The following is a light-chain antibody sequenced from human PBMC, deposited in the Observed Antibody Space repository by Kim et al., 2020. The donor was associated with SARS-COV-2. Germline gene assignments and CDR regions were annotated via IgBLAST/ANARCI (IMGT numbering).Light chain of an antibody. CDR3: QQNNSTPRT. V-gene: IGKV1-39*01. CDR1: QSISND. CDR2: AAS. J-gene: IGKJ2*01. Sequence: DIQMTQSPSSLSASVGDRVTITCRASQSISNDLNWYQQKPGKAPKLLIYAASSLQSGVPSRFSGSGSGTDFTLTISSLQPEDFATYYCQQNNSTPRTFGQGTKLEI.